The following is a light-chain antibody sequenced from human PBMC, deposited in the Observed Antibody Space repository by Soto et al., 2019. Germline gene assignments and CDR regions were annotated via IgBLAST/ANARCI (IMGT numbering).Light chain of an antibody. V-gene: IGLV1-36*01. CDR3: AAWDDSLNVYV. CDR1: SSNIGNNA. CDR2: YDD. Sequence: QSVLTQPPSVSEAPRQMVTISCSGSSSNIGNNAVNWYQQLPGKAPKLLIYYDDLLPSGVSDRFSGSKSGTSASLAISGLQSEDEADYYCAAWDDSLNVYVFGTGTKVTVL. J-gene: IGLJ1*01.